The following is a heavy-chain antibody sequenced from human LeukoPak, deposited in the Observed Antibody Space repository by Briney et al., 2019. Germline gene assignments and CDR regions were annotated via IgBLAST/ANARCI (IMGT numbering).Heavy chain of an antibody. D-gene: IGHD6-13*01. Sequence: SETLSLTCTVSGGSISSYYWSWIRQPAGKGLEWIGRIYTSGSTNYNPSLKSRVTISVDTSKNQFSLKLSSVTAADTAVYYCARVYSSTPFFDYWGQGTLVTVSS. CDR3: ARVYSSTPFFDY. CDR2: IYTSGST. V-gene: IGHV4-4*07. J-gene: IGHJ4*02. CDR1: GGSISSYY.